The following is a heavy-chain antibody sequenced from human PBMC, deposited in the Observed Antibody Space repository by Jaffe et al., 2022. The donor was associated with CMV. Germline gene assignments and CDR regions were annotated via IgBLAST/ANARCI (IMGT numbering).Heavy chain of an antibody. CDR1: GGSISSSNW. D-gene: IGHD3-22*01. J-gene: IGHJ3*02. CDR3: ARTQKRDYDSSGYTPWDAFDI. CDR2: IYHSGST. Sequence: QVQLQESGPGLVKPSGTLSLTCAVSGGSISSSNWWSWVRQPPGKGLEWIGEIYHSGSTNYNPSLKSRVTISVDKSKNQFSLKLSSVTAADTAVYYCARTQKRDYDSSGYTPWDAFDIWGQGTMVTVSS. V-gene: IGHV4-4*02.